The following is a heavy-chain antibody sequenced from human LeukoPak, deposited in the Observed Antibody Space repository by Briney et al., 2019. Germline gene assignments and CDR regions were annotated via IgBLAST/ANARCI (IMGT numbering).Heavy chain of an antibody. D-gene: IGHD3/OR15-3a*01. CDR3: AKDQGFLDDYTYFMDV. CDR1: GFTFSAYG. Sequence: GGSLRLSCAASGFTFSAYGMHWVRQAPGKGLEWVTLIRYDGSNEYYADSVKGRFTISRDNSKDTVLLQINSLRVEDAAVYYCAKDQGFLDDYTYFMDVWGKGTTVTVSS. CDR2: IRYDGSNE. V-gene: IGHV3-30*02. J-gene: IGHJ6*03.